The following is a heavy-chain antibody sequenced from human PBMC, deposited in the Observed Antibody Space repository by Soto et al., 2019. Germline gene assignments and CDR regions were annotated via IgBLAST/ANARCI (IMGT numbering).Heavy chain of an antibody. CDR1: GYSFATYW. D-gene: IGHD3-10*01. J-gene: IGHJ6*02. CDR3: ARRLNYYYGMDV. V-gene: IGHV5-51*01. CDR2: IYPGDSDT. Sequence: GESLKISCKGSGYSFATYWIVWVRQMPGKSLEWMGIIYPGDSDTRYSPSFQGQVTISADKSINTAYLKWSSLKASDTAIYYCARRLNYYYGMDVWGQGTTVTVSS.